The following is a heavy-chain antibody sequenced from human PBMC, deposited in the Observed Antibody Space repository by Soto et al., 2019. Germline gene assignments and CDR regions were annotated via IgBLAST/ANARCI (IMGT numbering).Heavy chain of an antibody. CDR2: ISGSNGNT. V-gene: IGHV1-18*01. Sequence: QVQLVQSGAEVKKPGASVKVSCKASGYTFTSYGWVRQAPGQGLEWMGWISGSNGNTNYAQKLQGRATMTTDTSTSTAYMELRSLRSDGTAVYYCGRVREAPGSYYFDYWGQGTLVTVSS. CDR3: GRVREAPGSYYFDY. CDR1: GYTFTSYG. D-gene: IGHD3-10*01. J-gene: IGHJ4*02.